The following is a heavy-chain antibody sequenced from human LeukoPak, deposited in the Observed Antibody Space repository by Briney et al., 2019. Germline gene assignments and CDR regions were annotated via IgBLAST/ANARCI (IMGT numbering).Heavy chain of an antibody. J-gene: IGHJ4*02. V-gene: IGHV6-1*01. D-gene: IGHD3-3*01. CDR3: ARGEGPSITIFGVVTRLRYYFDY. CDR2: TYYRSKWYN. CDR1: GDSVSSNSAA. Sequence: SQTLSLTCAISGDSVSSNSAAWHWIRQSPSRGLEWLGRTYYRSKWYNDYAVSVKSRITINPDTSKNQFSLQLNSVTPEDTAVYYCARGEGPSITIFGVVTRLRYYFDYWGQGTLVTVSS.